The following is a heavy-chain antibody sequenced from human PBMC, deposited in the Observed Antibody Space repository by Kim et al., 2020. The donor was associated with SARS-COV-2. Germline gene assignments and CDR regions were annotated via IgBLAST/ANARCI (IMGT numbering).Heavy chain of an antibody. CDR3: ARVGSMIVSGYYSSARHKAFDI. D-gene: IGHD3-22*01. J-gene: IGHJ3*02. V-gene: IGHV3-21*04. CDR2: ISSSSSYI. CDR1: GFTFSSYS. Sequence: GGSLRLSCAASGFTFSSYSMNWVRQAPGKGLEWVSSISSSSSYIYYADSVKGRFTISRDNAKNSLYLQMNSLRAEDTAVYYCARVGSMIVSGYYSSARHKAFDIWGQGTMVTVSS.